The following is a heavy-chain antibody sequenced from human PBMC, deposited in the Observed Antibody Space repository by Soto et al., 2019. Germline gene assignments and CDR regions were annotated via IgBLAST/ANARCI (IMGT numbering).Heavy chain of an antibody. J-gene: IGHJ6*02. CDR1: GYTFTSYY. CDR3: ARSGSAGNSGVAYYGMDV. D-gene: IGHD2-15*01. V-gene: IGHV1-46*01. Sequence: ATATDSGQATGYTFTSYYMPWVRQAPGQGLGWLGIINPSGGTTRYAPKVQGRVTMPRDTSTSTVYMERGSLRAEDTAVYYCARSGSAGNSGVAYYGMDVWGQGTTVTVS. CDR2: INPSGGTT.